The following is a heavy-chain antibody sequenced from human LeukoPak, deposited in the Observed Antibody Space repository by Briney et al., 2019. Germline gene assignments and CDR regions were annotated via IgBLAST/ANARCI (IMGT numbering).Heavy chain of an antibody. CDR3: ARDRMVGYYHYGMDV. V-gene: IGHV3-74*01. CDR1: GFTFSNYW. Sequence: PGGSLRLSCAASGFTFSNYWMNWVRQAPGKGLVWVSHINSDGSSTTYADSVKGQFTISRDNARNTLYLQMDSLRAEDTAVYYCARDRMVGYYHYGMDVWGQGTTVSVSS. J-gene: IGHJ6*02. D-gene: IGHD2-8*01. CDR2: INSDGSST.